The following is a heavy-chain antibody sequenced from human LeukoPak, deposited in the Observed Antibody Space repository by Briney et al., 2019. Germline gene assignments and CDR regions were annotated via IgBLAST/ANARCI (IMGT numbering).Heavy chain of an antibody. CDR2: INHSGST. CDR1: GGSFSGYY. CDR3: ARFLYDSSGYYWTY. V-gene: IGHV4-34*01. Sequence: WETLSLTCAVYGGSFSGYYWSWIRQPPGQGLGWNGEINHSGSTNYNPSLKSRVTISVDTSKNQFSLKLSSVTAADTAVYYCARFLYDSSGYYWTYWGQGTLVTVSS. J-gene: IGHJ4*02. D-gene: IGHD3-22*01.